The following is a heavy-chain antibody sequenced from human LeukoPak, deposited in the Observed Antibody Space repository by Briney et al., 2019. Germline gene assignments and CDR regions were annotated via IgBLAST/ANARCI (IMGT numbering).Heavy chain of an antibody. V-gene: IGHV4-59*01. Sequence: SETLSLTCTVSGGSISNYYWNWIRQPPGKGLEWIGYIYYSGSTNYNPSLKSRVTISVDTSKNQFSLKLNSVTAEDTAVYYCAREQNYYYGMDVWGKGTTVTVSS. D-gene: IGHD2/OR15-2a*01. CDR3: AREQNYYYGMDV. CDR2: IYYSGST. CDR1: GGSISNYY. J-gene: IGHJ6*04.